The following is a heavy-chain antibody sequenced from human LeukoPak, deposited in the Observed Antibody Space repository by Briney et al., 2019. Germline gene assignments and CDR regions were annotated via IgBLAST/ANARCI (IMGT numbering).Heavy chain of an antibody. D-gene: IGHD3-16*01. CDR3: ATHPAWGSFDD. J-gene: IGHJ4*02. CDR1: GFAFSSYA. CDR2: ISDSSIST. V-gene: IGHV3-23*01. Sequence: PGGSLRLSCAALGFAFSSYAMSWVRQPPGKGLEWVSGISDSSISTYYAESVKGRFTISRDNSKNTLYLQMNSLRAEDSALYYCATHPAWGSFDDWGQGTLVTVSA.